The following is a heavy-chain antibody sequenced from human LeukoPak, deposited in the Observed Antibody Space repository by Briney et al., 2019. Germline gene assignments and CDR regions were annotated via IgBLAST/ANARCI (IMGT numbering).Heavy chain of an antibody. Sequence: GGSLRLSCAASGFTFSDYPMSWVRQAPGKGLEWVANIKQDGSEKYYVDSVKGRFTISRDNAKNSLYLQMNSLRAEDTAVYYCASNIVFDYWGQGTLVTVSS. V-gene: IGHV3-7*03. CDR1: GFTFSDYP. J-gene: IGHJ4*02. CDR2: IKQDGSEK. CDR3: ASNIVFDY. D-gene: IGHD2/OR15-2a*01.